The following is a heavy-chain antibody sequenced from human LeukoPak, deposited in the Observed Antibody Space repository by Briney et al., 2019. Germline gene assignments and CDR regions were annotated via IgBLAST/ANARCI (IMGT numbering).Heavy chain of an antibody. J-gene: IGHJ4*02. CDR3: ARAGAHSGYDWSH. Sequence: ASVKVSCKASGYTFTNHGVTWVRQAPGQGLEGMGWINPYNGNTKYAQNLQGRVNMTTDKSTSTAYMELRSLTSDDPAVYYCARAGAHSGYDWSHWGQGTLVTVSS. V-gene: IGHV1-18*01. CDR1: GYTFTNHG. CDR2: INPYNGNT. D-gene: IGHD5-12*01.